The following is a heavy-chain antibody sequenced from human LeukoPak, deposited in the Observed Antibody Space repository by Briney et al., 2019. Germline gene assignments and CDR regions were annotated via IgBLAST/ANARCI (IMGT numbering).Heavy chain of an antibody. CDR1: GGSFSGYY. CDR3: AREGANFDY. D-gene: IGHD3-16*01. J-gene: IGHJ4*02. CDR2: INHRGGT. Sequence: SETLSLTCAVYGGSFSGYYWTWIRQPPGKGLEWIGEINHRGGTNYNPSLKSRVTISVDTSKNQFSLKLSSVTAADTAVYYCAREGANFDYWGQGTLVTVSS. V-gene: IGHV4-34*01.